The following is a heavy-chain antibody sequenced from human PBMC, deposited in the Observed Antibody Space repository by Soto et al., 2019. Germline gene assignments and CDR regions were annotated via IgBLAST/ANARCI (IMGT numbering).Heavy chain of an antibody. D-gene: IGHD6-25*01. CDR3: ARDFRQAGKGDWFDP. CDR1: GGSISSGGYY. J-gene: IGHJ5*02. CDR2: IYYSGST. V-gene: IGHV4-31*03. Sequence: SETLSLTCTVSGGSISSGGYYWSWIRQHPGKGLEWIGYIYYSGSTYYNPSLKSRVTISVDTSKNQFSLKLSSVTAADTAVYYCARDFRQAGKGDWFDPWGQGPLVTVSS.